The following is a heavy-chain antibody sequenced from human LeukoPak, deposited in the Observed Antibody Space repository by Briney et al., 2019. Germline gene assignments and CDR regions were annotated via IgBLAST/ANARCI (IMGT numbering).Heavy chain of an antibody. CDR3: ARGAVSSELGSGNSAKSPFDP. D-gene: IGHD4-23*01. CDR2: INTNTGNP. J-gene: IGHJ5*02. Sequence: ASVKVSCKASGYTFTSYAMNWVRQAPGQGLEWMGWINTNTGNPTYAQGFTGRFVFSLDTSVSTAYLQISSLKAEDTAVYYCARGAVSSELGSGNSAKSPFDPWGQGTLVTVSS. V-gene: IGHV7-4-1*02. CDR1: GYTFTSYA.